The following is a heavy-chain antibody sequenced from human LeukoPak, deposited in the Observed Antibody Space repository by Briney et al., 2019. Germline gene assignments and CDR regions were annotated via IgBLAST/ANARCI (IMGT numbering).Heavy chain of an antibody. V-gene: IGHV3-53*01. J-gene: IGHJ5*02. CDR3: ARVAGWHWFDP. CDR2: IYSGGAT. D-gene: IGHD6-19*01. Sequence: GGSLRLSCAVSGFTVSGDYMSWVRQAPGKGLEWVSVIYSGGATYYADSVKGRFTISRGNSKNTLYLQMNSLRVDDTAVYYCARVAGWHWFDPWGQGTLVTVSS. CDR1: GFTVSGDY.